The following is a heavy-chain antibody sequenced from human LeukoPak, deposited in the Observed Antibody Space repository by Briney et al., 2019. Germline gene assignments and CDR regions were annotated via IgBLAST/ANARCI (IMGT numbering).Heavy chain of an antibody. CDR1: GFTFTSSA. D-gene: IGHD3-9*01. CDR2: IVVGSGNT. V-gene: IGHV1-58*02. J-gene: IGHJ5*02. Sequence: SVKVSCKASGFTFTSSAMQWVRQARGQRLEGIGWIVVGSGNTNYAQKLQERVTITRDMSTSTAYMELSSLRSEDTAVYYCAAGLYYDILTGYFSNWFDPWGQGTLVTVSS. CDR3: AAGLYYDILTGYFSNWFDP.